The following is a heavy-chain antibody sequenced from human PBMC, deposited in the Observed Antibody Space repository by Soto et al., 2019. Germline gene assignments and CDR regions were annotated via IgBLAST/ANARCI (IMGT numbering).Heavy chain of an antibody. CDR2: VHYSGST. J-gene: IGHJ6*03. V-gene: IGHV4-39*01. D-gene: IGHD2-2*01. CDR3: ARRGPHRGQLPRTTIVGFYYYYYMDV. Sequence: SETLSLTCTISGGSVSCDNYYWRWIRQPPGKGMERIGCVHYSGSTNYNPSLKCRVTISVDTSKNQFSLKLSSVTAADTAVYYCARRGPHRGQLPRTTIVGFYYYYYMDVWGKGTTVTVSS. CDR1: GGSVSCDNYY.